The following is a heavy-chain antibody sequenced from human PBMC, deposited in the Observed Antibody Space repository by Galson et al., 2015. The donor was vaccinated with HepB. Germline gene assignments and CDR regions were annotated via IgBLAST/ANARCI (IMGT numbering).Heavy chain of an antibody. CDR2: ISGSGGST. Sequence: SLRLSCAASGFTFSNYATSWVRQAPGKGLEWVSAISGSGGSTYYADSVKGRFTISRDNSKNTLYLQMNSLRAEDTAVYYCAKDPHLQQLVQDYWGQGTLVTVSS. CDR1: GFTFSNYA. CDR3: AKDPHLQQLVQDY. V-gene: IGHV3-23*01. D-gene: IGHD6-13*01. J-gene: IGHJ4*02.